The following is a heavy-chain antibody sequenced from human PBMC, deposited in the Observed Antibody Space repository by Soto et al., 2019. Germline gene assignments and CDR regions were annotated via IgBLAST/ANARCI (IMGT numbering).Heavy chain of an antibody. CDR1: GYTFTSYD. V-gene: IGHV1-8*01. CDR2: MNPNSGNT. CDR3: ATAFLGNYYYYYMDV. D-gene: IGHD3-10*01. J-gene: IGHJ6*03. Sequence: QVQLVQSGAEVKKPGASVKVSCKASGYTFTSYDINWVRQATGQGLEWMGWMNPNSGNTGYAQRFQGRVTMTRNTSISTAYMELSSLRSEDTAVYYCATAFLGNYYYYYMDVWGKGTTVTVSS.